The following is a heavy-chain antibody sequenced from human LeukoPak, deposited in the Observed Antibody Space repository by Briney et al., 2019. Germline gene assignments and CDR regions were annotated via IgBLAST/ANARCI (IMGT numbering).Heavy chain of an antibody. J-gene: IGHJ4*02. Sequence: SETLSLTCTVSGDPTGYFYWNWIRQPPGKALEWIGHIYYSGTTSTNYNPSLKSRVTMSVDRFNNHFSLRLSSVTAADTAIYYCARSDYIWGSYRYWGQGTLVTVSS. CDR1: GDPTGYFY. CDR2: IYYSGTTST. V-gene: IGHV4-59*01. D-gene: IGHD3-16*02. CDR3: ARSDYIWGSYRY.